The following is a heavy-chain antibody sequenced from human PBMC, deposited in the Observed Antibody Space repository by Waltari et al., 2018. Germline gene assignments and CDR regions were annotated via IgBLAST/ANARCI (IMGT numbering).Heavy chain of an antibody. CDR1: GFTVSSNY. Sequence: EVQLVESGGGLIQPGGSLRLSCAASGFTVSSNYMSWVRQAPGKGLEWVSVIYSGGCTYYADSVKGRFTISQDNSKNTLLLQMNSLRAEDTAVYYWATGYSYGWFDYWGQGTLVTVSS. CDR2: IYSGGCT. D-gene: IGHD5-18*01. V-gene: IGHV3-53*01. CDR3: ATGYSYGWFDY. J-gene: IGHJ4*02.